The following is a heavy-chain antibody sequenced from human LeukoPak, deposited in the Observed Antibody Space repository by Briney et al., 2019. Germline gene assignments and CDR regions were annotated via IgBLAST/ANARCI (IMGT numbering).Heavy chain of an antibody. CDR3: ARPYCGGDCYEHYFDY. CDR1: GYSFTSYW. CDR2: IYPGDSDT. V-gene: IGHV5-51*01. D-gene: IGHD2-21*01. J-gene: IGHJ4*02. Sequence: GESLKISCKGSGYSFTSYWIGWVRQMPGKGLEWMGIIYPGDSDTRYSPSFQGQVTISADKSISTAYLQWSSLKASDTAMYYCARPYCGGDCYEHYFDYWGQGTLVTVSS.